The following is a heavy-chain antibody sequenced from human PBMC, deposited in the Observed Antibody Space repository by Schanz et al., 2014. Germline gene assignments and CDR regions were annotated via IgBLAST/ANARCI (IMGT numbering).Heavy chain of an antibody. CDR2: INWNGGDT. V-gene: IGHV3-20*04. D-gene: IGHD5-18*01. Sequence: EVYLVESGGGLVQPGGSLRLSCAASGFIFDDYGMSWVRQVPGKGLEWVSGINWNGGDTSYADSVKGRFIISRDNAKNSLYLEMNSLRAEDTALYYCARGTDTAMEHRPFDYWGQGTLVTVSS. CDR3: ARGTDTAMEHRPFDY. CDR1: GFIFDDYG. J-gene: IGHJ4*02.